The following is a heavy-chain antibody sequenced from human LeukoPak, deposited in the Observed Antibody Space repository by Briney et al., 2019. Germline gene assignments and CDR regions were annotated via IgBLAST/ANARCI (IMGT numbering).Heavy chain of an antibody. D-gene: IGHD1-26*01. J-gene: IGHJ4*02. CDR2: ISYDGSNK. CDR3: AKDLEPQLVGAADY. V-gene: IGHV3-30*02. CDR1: GVSLSSYG. Sequence: GGSLRLSCEVSGVSLSSYGMHWVRQAPGKGLEWVAVISYDGSNKYYADSVKGRFTISRDNSKNTLYLQMNSLRAEDTAVYYCAKDLEPQLVGAADYWGQGTLVTVSS.